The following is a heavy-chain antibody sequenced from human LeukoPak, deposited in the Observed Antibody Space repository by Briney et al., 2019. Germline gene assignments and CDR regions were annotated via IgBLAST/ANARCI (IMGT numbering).Heavy chain of an antibody. D-gene: IGHD4-23*01. Sequence: NSSETLSLTCTVSGDSISSYYWSWIRQPPGKGLEWIGYIDYSGSTNYNPSLKSRVTISVDTSRNQFSLKLSSVTAADTAVYYCARHFGGNFFDYWGQGTLVTVSS. V-gene: IGHV4-59*08. CDR2: IDYSGST. J-gene: IGHJ4*02. CDR3: ARHFGGNFFDY. CDR1: GDSISSYY.